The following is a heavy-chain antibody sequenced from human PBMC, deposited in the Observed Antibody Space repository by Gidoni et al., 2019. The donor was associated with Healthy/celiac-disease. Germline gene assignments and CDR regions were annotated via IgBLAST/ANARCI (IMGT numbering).Heavy chain of an antibody. CDR3: ARDRRRSSSWYYYYGMDV. CDR2: IYSGGST. CDR1: GFTVSSNY. Sequence: EVQLVESGGGLVQPGGSLRLYCAASGFTVSSNYMSWVRQAPGKGLEWVSVIYSGGSTYYADSVKGRFTISRDNSKNTLYLQMNSLRAEDTAVYYCARDRRRSSSWYYYYGMDVWGQGTTVTVSS. D-gene: IGHD6-13*01. V-gene: IGHV3-66*02. J-gene: IGHJ6*02.